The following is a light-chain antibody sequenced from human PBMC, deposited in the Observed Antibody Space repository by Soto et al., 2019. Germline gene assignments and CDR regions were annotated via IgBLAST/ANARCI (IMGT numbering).Light chain of an antibody. V-gene: IGKV3-20*01. J-gene: IGKJ1*01. Sequence: DIVLTQSPGTLSLSPGERATISCRASQSVSSSYLAWYQQKPDQAPRLLIYGSSKKASGIPARFSGSGSGTDFTLTISRLEPEDFAVYYCHQYDKLPRTFGQGTKVEIK. CDR3: HQYDKLPRT. CDR1: QSVSSSY. CDR2: GSS.